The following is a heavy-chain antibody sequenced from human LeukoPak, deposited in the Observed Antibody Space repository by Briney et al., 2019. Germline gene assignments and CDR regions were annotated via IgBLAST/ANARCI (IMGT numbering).Heavy chain of an antibody. CDR3: AKVGIGSRDGYFDY. CDR1: GFTFSNG. D-gene: IGHD6-13*01. Sequence: GGSLRLSCAAYGFTFSNGLHWVRQAPGTGLEWVAVISKDGGSNKYHADSVKGRFTISRDNSMNTLYLQMNSLRAEDTAVYYCAKVGIGSRDGYFDYWGQGTLVTVSS. CDR2: ISKDGGSNK. J-gene: IGHJ4*02. V-gene: IGHV3-30*18.